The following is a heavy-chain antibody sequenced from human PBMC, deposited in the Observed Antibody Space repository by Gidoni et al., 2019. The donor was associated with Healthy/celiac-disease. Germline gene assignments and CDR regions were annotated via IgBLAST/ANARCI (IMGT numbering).Heavy chain of an antibody. D-gene: IGHD1-26*01. Sequence: EVQLVESGGGLVKPGGSLRLSCAAYGFTFSSYSMNWVRQAPGKGLEWVSSISSSSSYIYYADSVKGRFTISRDNAKNSLYLQMNSLRAEDTAVYYCARDERDGNSFDYWGQGTLVTVSS. CDR3: ARDERDGNSFDY. CDR2: ISSSSSYI. V-gene: IGHV3-21*01. J-gene: IGHJ4*02. CDR1: GFTFSSYS.